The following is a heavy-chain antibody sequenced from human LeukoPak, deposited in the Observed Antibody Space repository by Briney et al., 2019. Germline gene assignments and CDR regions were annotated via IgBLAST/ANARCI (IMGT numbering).Heavy chain of an antibody. Sequence: ASVKVSCKASGYTFTSYGISWVRQAPGQGLEWMGWISAYKGNTNYAQKLQGRVTMTTDTSTSTAYMELRSLRSDDTAVYYCARDRSIAVAGPGDYWGQGTLVTVSS. CDR1: GYTFTSYG. CDR3: ARDRSIAVAGPGDY. D-gene: IGHD6-19*01. J-gene: IGHJ4*02. CDR2: ISAYKGNT. V-gene: IGHV1-18*01.